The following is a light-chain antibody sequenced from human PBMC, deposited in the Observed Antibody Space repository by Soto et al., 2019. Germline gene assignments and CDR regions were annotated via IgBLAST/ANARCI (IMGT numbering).Light chain of an antibody. CDR2: KAS. CDR3: QQYNSYRWT. Sequence: DIQMTQSPSTLSASVLERFTITCRASQSISSWLAWYQQKPGKAPKLLIYKASSLESGVPSRFSGSGSGTEFTLTISSLQPDDFATYYCQQYNSYRWTFGQGTKVDIK. CDR1: QSISSW. V-gene: IGKV1-5*03. J-gene: IGKJ1*01.